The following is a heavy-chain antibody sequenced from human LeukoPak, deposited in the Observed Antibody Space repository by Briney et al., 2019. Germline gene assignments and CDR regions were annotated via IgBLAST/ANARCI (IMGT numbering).Heavy chain of an antibody. CDR2: ISESGGST. D-gene: IGHD3-10*01. CDR1: GFHLSEYA. V-gene: IGHV3-23*01. J-gene: IGHJ6*02. CDR3: AKVPYSDYGSGRPPFMDV. Sequence: GSLRLFWSASGFHLSEYAKRRGRQAPREGVEGVSTISESGGSTYYADSVKGRFTISRDNSKNTLYLQMNSLRAEDTAIHYCAKVPYSDYGSGRPPFMDVWGQGTTVAVSS.